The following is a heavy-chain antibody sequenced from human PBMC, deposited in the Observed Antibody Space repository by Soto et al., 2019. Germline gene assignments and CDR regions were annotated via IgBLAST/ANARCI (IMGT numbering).Heavy chain of an antibody. CDR3: AHSRRRESCGGGNCYHFDS. J-gene: IGHJ4*02. V-gene: IGHV2-5*02. CDR1: GFSISADGVG. D-gene: IGHD2-15*01. CDR2: LYWDDDK. Sequence: QITLKESGPTLVKPTQTLSLTCSCSGFSISADGVGVGWIRQPPGKALEWLAILYWDDDKRYSPSLNRRVTITKDTSRNQVVLTMTNMDPVDTATYFCAHSRRRESCGGGNCYHFDSWGQGILVTVSS.